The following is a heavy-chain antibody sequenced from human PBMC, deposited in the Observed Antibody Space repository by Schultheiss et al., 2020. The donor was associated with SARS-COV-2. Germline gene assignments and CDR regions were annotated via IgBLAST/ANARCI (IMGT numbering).Heavy chain of an antibody. CDR3: AREWPGLWFGLQDY. CDR1: GFTFSSYS. CDR2: ISYDGSNK. V-gene: IGHV3-30*03. Sequence: GESLKISCAASGFTFSSYSMNWVRQAPGKGLEWVAVISYDGSNKYYADSVKGRFTISRDNSKNTLYLQMNSLRAEDTAVYYCAREWPGLWFGLQDYWGQGTLVTVSS. D-gene: IGHD3-10*01. J-gene: IGHJ4*02.